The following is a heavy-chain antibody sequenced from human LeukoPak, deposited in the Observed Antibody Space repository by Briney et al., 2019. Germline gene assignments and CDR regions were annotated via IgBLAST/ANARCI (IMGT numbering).Heavy chain of an antibody. CDR2: ISAYNGNT. J-gene: IGHJ5*02. V-gene: IGHV1-18*01. Sequence: ASVKVSCKASGYTFTSYGISWVRQAPGQGLEWMGWISAYNGNTNYAQKLQGRVTMTTDTSTSTAYMELRSLRSDDTAVYYCARSYYYGSGSYYNRFGGNWFDPWGQGTLVTVSS. CDR1: GYTFTSYG. CDR3: ARSYYYGSGSYYNRFGGNWFDP. D-gene: IGHD3-10*01.